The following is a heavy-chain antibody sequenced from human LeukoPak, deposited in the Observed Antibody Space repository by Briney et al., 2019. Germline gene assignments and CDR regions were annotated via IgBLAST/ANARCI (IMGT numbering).Heavy chain of an antibody. CDR3: ARAPDWSSGWSGYYFDY. J-gene: IGHJ4*02. D-gene: IGHD6-19*01. CDR1: GGSISSYY. V-gene: IGHV4-59*08. Sequence: PSETLSLTCTVSGGSISSYYWSWIRQPPGKGLEWIGYIYYSGSTNYNPSLKSRVTISVDTSKNQFSLKLSSVTAADTAVYYCARAPDWSSGWSGYYFDYWGQGTLVTVSS. CDR2: IYYSGST.